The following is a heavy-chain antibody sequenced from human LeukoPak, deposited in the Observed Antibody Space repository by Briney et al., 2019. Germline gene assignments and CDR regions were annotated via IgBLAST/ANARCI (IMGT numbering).Heavy chain of an antibody. J-gene: IGHJ4*02. CDR1: GKSLFDLS. CDR2: FDPDDGET. Sequence: ASVRVSCQIAGKSLFDLSMYWVRQAPGEGLEWMGGFDPDDGETTYAQKFQGRVTMTEDTSTDTVYMELSNLRSDDTALYYCAADTQKTPVPATDHWGQGTLVTVSS. CDR3: AADTQKTPVPATDH. V-gene: IGHV1-24*01. D-gene: IGHD6-19*01.